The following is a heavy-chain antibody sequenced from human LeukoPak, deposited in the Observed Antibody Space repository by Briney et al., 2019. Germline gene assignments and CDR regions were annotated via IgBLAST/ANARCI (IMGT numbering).Heavy chain of an antibody. Sequence: SETLSLTCTVSGVSISSYYWSWIRQPPGKGLEWTGYIYYSGSTNYNPSLKSRVTISVDTSTNQFSLKLSSVTAADTAVYYCARGLSPIDYWGQGTLVTVSS. J-gene: IGHJ4*02. V-gene: IGHV4-59*01. CDR1: GVSISSYY. CDR3: ARGLSPIDY. CDR2: IYYSGST.